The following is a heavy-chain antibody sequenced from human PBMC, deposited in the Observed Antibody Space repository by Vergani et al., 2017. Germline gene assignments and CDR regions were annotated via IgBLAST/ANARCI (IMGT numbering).Heavy chain of an antibody. V-gene: IGHV3-23*01. CDR3: ARDGRIDAEGTELDY. CDR2: ISASGGST. Sequence: EVQLLESGGNLVQPGGSLRLSCAASGFTFSSFAMSWVRQAPEKGLEWVSGISASGGSTYYADSVKGRFTISRDNAKNMMYLQLNSLRDEDTAVYYCARDGRIDAEGTELDYWGQGTLVTVSS. D-gene: IGHD1-14*01. J-gene: IGHJ4*02. CDR1: GFTFSSFA.